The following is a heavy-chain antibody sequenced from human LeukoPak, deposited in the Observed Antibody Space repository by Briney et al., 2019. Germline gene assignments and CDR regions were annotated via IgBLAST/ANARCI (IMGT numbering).Heavy chain of an antibody. D-gene: IGHD6-25*01. V-gene: IGHV4-34*01. Sequence: SETLSLTCAVYGGSFNGYYWTWIRQPPGKGLEWIGEINRSGSTDYNPSLKSRVTISVDTSKNQSSLKLNSVTAADTAVYYCARGQLRLSNWGQGSLVIVSS. CDR2: INRSGST. CDR3: ARGQLRLSN. J-gene: IGHJ4*02. CDR1: GGSFNGYY.